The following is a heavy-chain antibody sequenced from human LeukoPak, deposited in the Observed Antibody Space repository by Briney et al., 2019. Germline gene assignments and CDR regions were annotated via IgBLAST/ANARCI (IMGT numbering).Heavy chain of an antibody. CDR2: ISGSGGST. D-gene: IGHD1-26*01. V-gene: IGHV3-23*01. CDR1: GFTFSSYA. J-gene: IGHJ6*02. Sequence: GGSLRLSCAASGFTFSSYAMSWVRQAPGKGLEWVSAISGSGGSTYYADSVKGRFTISRDNSKNTLYLQMNSLRAEDTAVYYCAKAGVGASAYGMDVWGQGTTVTVSS. CDR3: AKAGVGASAYGMDV.